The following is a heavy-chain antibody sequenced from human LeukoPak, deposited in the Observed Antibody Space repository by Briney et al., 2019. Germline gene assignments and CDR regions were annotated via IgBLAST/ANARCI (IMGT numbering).Heavy chain of an antibody. CDR1: GYSISSGYY. Sequence: SETLSLTCTVSGYSISSGYYWGWIRQPPGKGLEWIGSIYHSGTTYYNPSLKSRVTISVDTSKNQFSLKLSSVTAADTAVYYCARGRFAVRGVSFDCWGQGTLVTVSS. CDR2: IYHSGTT. V-gene: IGHV4-38-2*02. CDR3: ARGRFAVRGVSFDC. D-gene: IGHD3-10*01. J-gene: IGHJ4*02.